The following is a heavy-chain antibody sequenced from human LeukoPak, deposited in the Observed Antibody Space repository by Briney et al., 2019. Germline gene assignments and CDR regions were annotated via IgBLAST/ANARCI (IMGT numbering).Heavy chain of an antibody. J-gene: IGHJ3*02. CDR1: GGSFSGYY. CDR3: ARGRYRHYYGSGSPPNEAFDI. D-gene: IGHD3-10*01. V-gene: IGHV4-34*01. Sequence: PSETLSLTCAVYGGSFSGYYWSWIRQPPGKGLEWIGEINHSGSTNYNPSLKSRVTISVDTSKNQFSLKLSSVTAADTAVYYCARGRYRHYYGSGSPPNEAFDIWGQGTMVTVSS. CDR2: INHSGST.